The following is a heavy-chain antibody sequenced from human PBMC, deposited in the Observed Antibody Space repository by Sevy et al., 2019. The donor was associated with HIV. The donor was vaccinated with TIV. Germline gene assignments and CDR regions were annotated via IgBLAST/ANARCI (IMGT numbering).Heavy chain of an antibody. D-gene: IGHD3-22*01. J-gene: IGHJ4*02. CDR3: ARTGDSSGYYYF. V-gene: IGHV3-53*05. CDR2: IYSGGST. Sequence: GGSLRLSCAASGFTVSSNYMSWVRQAPGKGLEWVSVIYSGGSTYYADTVKGRFTISRDNSKNTLYLQMNSLRAEDTAVYYCARTGDSSGYYYFGGQGTLVTVSS. CDR1: GFTVSSNY.